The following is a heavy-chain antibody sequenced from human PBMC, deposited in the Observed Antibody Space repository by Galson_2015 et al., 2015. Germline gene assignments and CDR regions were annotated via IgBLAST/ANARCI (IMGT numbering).Heavy chain of an antibody. CDR3: ARTTAAAGNGGAFDI. CDR1: GFSLSTTDMR. CDR2: IDWDGNK. J-gene: IGHJ3*02. V-gene: IGHV2-70*04. D-gene: IGHD6-13*01. Sequence: PALVKPTQTLTLTCTFSGFSLSTTDMRVGWIRQPPGKALEWLARIDWDGNKYYSTSLRTRLTISKDTSKNQVVLTMTNMDPVDTATYYCARTTAAAGNGGAFDIWGRGTMVTVSS.